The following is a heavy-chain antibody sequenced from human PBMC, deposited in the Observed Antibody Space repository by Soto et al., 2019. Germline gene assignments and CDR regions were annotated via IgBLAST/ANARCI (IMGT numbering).Heavy chain of an antibody. Sequence: GGSLRLSCAASGFTFSNYGMHWVRQAPGKGLEWVAFIWYDGSNKYYADPVKGRFTISRDNSKNTLYLQINSLRAEDTAVYYCARDDISRRAVAIYGMDVLGQGTTVTVSS. V-gene: IGHV3-33*01. D-gene: IGHD6-19*01. CDR2: IWYDGSNK. CDR3: ARDDISRRAVAIYGMDV. CDR1: GFTFSNYG. J-gene: IGHJ6*02.